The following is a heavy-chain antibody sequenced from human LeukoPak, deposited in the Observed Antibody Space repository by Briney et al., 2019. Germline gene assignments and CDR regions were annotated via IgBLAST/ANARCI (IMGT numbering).Heavy chain of an antibody. J-gene: IGHJ4*02. CDR1: GGSISSSSYY. CDR2: IYYSGST. V-gene: IGHV4-39*07. CDR3: ARVRYYFDY. Sequence: SETLSHTCTVSGGSISSSSYYWGWIRQPPGKGLEWIGSIYYSGSTYYNPSLKSRVTISVDTSKNQFSLKLSSVTAADTAVYYCARVRYYFDYWGQGTLVTVSS. D-gene: IGHD4-17*01.